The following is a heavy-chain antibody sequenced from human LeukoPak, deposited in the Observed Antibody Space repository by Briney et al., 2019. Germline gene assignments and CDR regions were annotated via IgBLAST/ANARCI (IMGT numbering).Heavy chain of an antibody. J-gene: IGHJ4*02. CDR2: ISSSSSYI. D-gene: IGHD3-22*01. Sequence: GGSLRLSCAASGFTFSSYSMNWVRQAPGKGLEWVSSISSSSSYIYYADSVKGRFTISRDNAKNSLYLQMNSLRAEDTAVYYCARIAHSGGYPYYFDYWGQGTLVTVSS. CDR3: ARIAHSGGYPYYFDY. V-gene: IGHV3-21*01. CDR1: GFTFSSYS.